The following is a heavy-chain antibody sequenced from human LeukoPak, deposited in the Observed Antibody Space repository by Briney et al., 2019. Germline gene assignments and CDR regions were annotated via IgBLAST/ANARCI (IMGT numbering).Heavy chain of an antibody. J-gene: IGHJ4*02. CDR3: ARGEYGLFDY. CDR2: IYYSGST. CDR1: GGSISSYY. Sequence: PSETLSLTCTVSGGSISSYYWSWIRQPPGKGLEWIGYIYYSGSTNYNPSLKSRVTISVDTSKNHLSLKLSSVSAADTVVYYCARGEYGLFDYWGQGALVTVSS. V-gene: IGHV4-59*01. D-gene: IGHD2/OR15-2a*01.